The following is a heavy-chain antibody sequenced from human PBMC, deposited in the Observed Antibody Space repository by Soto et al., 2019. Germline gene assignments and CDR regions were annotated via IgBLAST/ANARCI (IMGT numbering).Heavy chain of an antibody. CDR1: VGSISSYY. CDR3: ARAEMATLHAFDI. Sequence: PSETLSVTCTFSVGSISSYYWSWIRQPAGKGLEWIGRIYTSGSTNYNPSLKSRVTMSVDTSKNQFSLKLSSVTAADTAVYYCARAEMATLHAFDIWGQGTMVTVSS. J-gene: IGHJ3*02. V-gene: IGHV4-4*07. D-gene: IGHD5-12*01. CDR2: IYTSGST.